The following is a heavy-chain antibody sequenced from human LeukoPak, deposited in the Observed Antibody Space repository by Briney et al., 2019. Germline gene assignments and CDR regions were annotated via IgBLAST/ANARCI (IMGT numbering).Heavy chain of an antibody. V-gene: IGHV1-2*02. CDR1: GYTFTDYC. D-gene: IGHD6-6*01. J-gene: IGHJ4*02. Sequence: GASVKVSCKASGYTFTDYCIHWVRQAPGQGLEWMGWINPNTGGTNYAQKFQGRVTMTRNTSISTAYMELSSLRSEDTAVYYCARGPAGWQLADDFDYWGQGTLVTVSS. CDR3: ARGPAGWQLADDFDY. CDR2: INPNTGGT.